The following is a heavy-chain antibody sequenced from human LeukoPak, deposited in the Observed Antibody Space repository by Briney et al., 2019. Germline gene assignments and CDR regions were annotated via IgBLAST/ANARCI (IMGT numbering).Heavy chain of an antibody. D-gene: IGHD2-15*01. Sequence: SETLSLTCTVSGGSISSYSWTWIRQPPEKGLEWIGYIHYSGSTNYNPSLKSRVTISIDTSKNQFSLELSSVTAADTAVYYCAREGYCSGGSCYYFDYWGRGTLVTVSS. CDR1: GGSISSYS. J-gene: IGHJ4*02. CDR2: IHYSGST. V-gene: IGHV4-59*01. CDR3: AREGYCSGGSCYYFDY.